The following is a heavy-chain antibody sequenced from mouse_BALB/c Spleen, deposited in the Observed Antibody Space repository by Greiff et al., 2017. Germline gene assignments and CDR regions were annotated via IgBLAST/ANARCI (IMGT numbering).Heavy chain of an antibody. Sequence: EVKLLESGPGLVKPSQTLSLTCSVTGDSITSGYWNWIRKFPGNKLEYMGYISYSGSTYYNPSLKSRISITRDTSKNQYYLQLNSVTTEDTATYYCARHYRYGTWFAYWGQGTLVTVSA. CDR3: ARHYRYGTWFAY. CDR2: ISYSGST. CDR1: GDSITSGY. D-gene: IGHD2-14*01. J-gene: IGHJ3*01. V-gene: IGHV3-8*02.